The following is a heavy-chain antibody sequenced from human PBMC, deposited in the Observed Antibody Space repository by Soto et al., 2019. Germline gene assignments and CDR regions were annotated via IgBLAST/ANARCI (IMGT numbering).Heavy chain of an antibody. Sequence: KPSETLSLTCAVYGGSFSGYYWSWIRQPPGKGLEWIGEINHSGSTNYNPSLKSRVTISVDTSKNQFSLKLSSVTAADTAVYYCARDPQLLEWLDYYYYGMDVWGQGTTVTVSS. CDR3: ARDPQLLEWLDYYYYGMDV. CDR2: INHSGST. D-gene: IGHD3-3*01. CDR1: GGSFSGYY. J-gene: IGHJ6*02. V-gene: IGHV4-34*01.